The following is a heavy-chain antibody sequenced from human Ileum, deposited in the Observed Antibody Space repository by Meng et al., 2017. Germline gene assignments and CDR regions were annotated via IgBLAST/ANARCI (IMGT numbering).Heavy chain of an antibody. D-gene: IGHD3-16*01. CDR1: GFTFSSNA. CDR3: AKDLHYFSAMDV. CDR2: ITSDSST. J-gene: IGHJ6*02. Sequence: GGPLRLSCAVLGFTFSSNAMCWVRQAPGKGLEWVSGITSDSSTYYADSVKGRFTISRDNSKNTLYLQMNSLSPEDTALYYCAKDLHYFSAMDVWGQGTTVTVSS. V-gene: IGHV3-23*01.